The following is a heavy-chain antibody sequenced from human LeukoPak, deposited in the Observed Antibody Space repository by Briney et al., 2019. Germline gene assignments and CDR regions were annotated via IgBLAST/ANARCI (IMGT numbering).Heavy chain of an antibody. J-gene: IGHJ1*01. Sequence: PGGSLRLSRASCVFTYRSYAMHWVRQAPGKGLEWVAVISYDGSNKYYADSVKGRLTNSRDNSKNTLYMQMNRLRAEDTAVYYCGGQYGSGPRPFQEWGQGRLVTVSS. CDR2: ISYDGSNK. CDR3: GGQYGSGPRPFQE. D-gene: IGHD3-10*01. CDR1: VFTYRSYA. V-gene: IGHV3-30*04.